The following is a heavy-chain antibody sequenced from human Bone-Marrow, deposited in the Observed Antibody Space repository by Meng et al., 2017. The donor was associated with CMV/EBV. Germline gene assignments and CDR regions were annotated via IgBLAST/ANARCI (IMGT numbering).Heavy chain of an antibody. V-gene: IGHV1-69*05. D-gene: IGHD2-2*01. CDR1: GGTCSSYA. J-gene: IGHJ1*01. CDR2: IIPIFGTA. CDR3: AGYCSSTSCHLEYFQH. Sequence: GGTCSSYAISWVRQAPGQGLEWMGGIIPIFGTANYAQKFQGRVTITTDESTSTAYMELSSLRSEDTAVYYCAGYCSSTSCHLEYFQHWGQGTLVTVSS.